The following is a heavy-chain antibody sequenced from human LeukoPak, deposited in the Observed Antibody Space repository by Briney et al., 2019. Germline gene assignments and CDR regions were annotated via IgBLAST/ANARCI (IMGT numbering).Heavy chain of an antibody. CDR2: IKSKTDGGTT. V-gene: IGHV3-15*01. CDR3: TTGESGSGQIAYGDYGAYFDY. J-gene: IGHJ4*02. Sequence: GGSLRLSCAASGFTFSNAWMSWVRQAPGKGLEWVGRIKSKTDGGTTDYAAPVKGRFTISRDDSKNTLYLQMNSLKTEDTAVYYCTTGESGSGQIAYGDYGAYFDYWGQGTLVTDSS. CDR1: GFTFSNAW. D-gene: IGHD4-17*01.